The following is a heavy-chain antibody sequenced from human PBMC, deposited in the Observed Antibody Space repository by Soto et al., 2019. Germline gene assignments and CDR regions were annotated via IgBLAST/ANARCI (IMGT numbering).Heavy chain of an antibody. Sequence: VPVKVSCKASGYTFIDDDINWGRQAAGQGLEWMGWMNPNTGNTAYAQKFQGRLTLTRDTSISTAYMDLSSLTSEDTAVYFCARGFSSYSDLWAEPILVTVYS. CDR1: GYTFIDDD. CDR2: MNPNTGNT. CDR3: ARGFSSYSDL. V-gene: IGHV1-8*01. D-gene: IGHD3-10*01. J-gene: IGHJ5*02.